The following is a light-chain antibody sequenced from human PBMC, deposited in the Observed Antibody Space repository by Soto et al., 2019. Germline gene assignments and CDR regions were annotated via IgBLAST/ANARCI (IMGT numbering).Light chain of an antibody. Sequence: EIVLTQSPATLSLSPGERATLSCRASQSVSSYLAWYQQKPGQAPRLLIYDASNRATGIPARFSGSGSGTDFTLTISSREPEEFAVDYCQQRSNWPWPFGQGTKVEIK. V-gene: IGKV3-11*01. CDR1: QSVSSY. CDR2: DAS. CDR3: QQRSNWPWP. J-gene: IGKJ1*01.